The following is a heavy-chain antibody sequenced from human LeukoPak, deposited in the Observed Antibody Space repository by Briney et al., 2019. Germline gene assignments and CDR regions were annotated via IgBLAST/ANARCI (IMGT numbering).Heavy chain of an antibody. V-gene: IGHV4-34*01. CDR3: ARAPPRRSYYYYYYMDV. D-gene: IGHD1-14*01. CDR2: INHSGST. Sequence: PSETLSLTCAVYGGSFSGYYWSWIRQPPGRGLEWIGEINHSGSTNYNPSLKSRVTISVDTSRNQFSLKLSSVTAADTAVYYCARAPPRRSYYYYYYMDVWGKGTTVTVSS. J-gene: IGHJ6*03. CDR1: GGSFSGYY.